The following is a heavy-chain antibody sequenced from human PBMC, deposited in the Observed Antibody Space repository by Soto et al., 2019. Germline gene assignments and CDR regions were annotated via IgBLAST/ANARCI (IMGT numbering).Heavy chain of an antibody. CDR2: ISYDGSNK. J-gene: IGHJ6*02. V-gene: IGHV3-30*18. D-gene: IGHD6-6*01. CDR1: GFTFSTYG. CDR3: AKDPSIGTPGYSYATDV. Sequence: GGSLRLSCAASGFTFSTYGMHWVRQAPGKGLEWMAVISYDGSNKYFKDSVKGRFTISRDNSKNTLYLQMNSLRAEDTAVYYCAKDPSIGTPGYSYATDVWGQGTTVTVSS.